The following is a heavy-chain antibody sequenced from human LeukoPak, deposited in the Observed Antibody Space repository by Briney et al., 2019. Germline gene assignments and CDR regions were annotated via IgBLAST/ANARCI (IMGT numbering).Heavy chain of an antibody. Sequence: PGGSLRLSCAASGFTFSTYWMSWFRQAPGKGLEWVANIKQDGSEKYYLDSVKGRFTISRDNAKNSLYLQMNSLRAEDTAVYFCTREAAAGIDYWGQGTLVTVSS. CDR1: GFTFSTYW. V-gene: IGHV3-7*01. J-gene: IGHJ4*02. CDR3: TREAAAGIDY. CDR2: IKQDGSEK. D-gene: IGHD6-13*01.